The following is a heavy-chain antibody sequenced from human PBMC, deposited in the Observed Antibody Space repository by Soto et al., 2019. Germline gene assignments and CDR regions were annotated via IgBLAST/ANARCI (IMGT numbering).Heavy chain of an antibody. J-gene: IGHJ4*02. CDR3: AKTKKYSGTYGLFDS. Sequence: EVQLLESGGGLVQPGGSLRLSCAASGFPFSNYAMSWVRQAPGKGLEWVAGLSGSGSSAYYADSWKGRFTISRDNSTNTLYLQMNRLRAEDTAIYYCAKTKKYSGTYGLFDSWCQGTRVTGSS. V-gene: IGHV3-23*01. CDR1: GFPFSNYA. D-gene: IGHD1-26*01. CDR2: LSGSGSSA.